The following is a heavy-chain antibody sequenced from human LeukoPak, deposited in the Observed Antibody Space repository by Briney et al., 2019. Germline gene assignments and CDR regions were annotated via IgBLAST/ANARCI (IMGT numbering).Heavy chain of an antibody. CDR1: GFTFSSYE. V-gene: IGHV3-48*03. Sequence: PGGSLRLSCAASGFTFSSYEMNWVRQAPGKGLEWVSYISSSGSTKYYADSVKGRFTISRDNSKNTLYLQMNSLRAEDTSVYYCANGPTSSGHFYYYDYWGQGTQVTVSS. J-gene: IGHJ4*02. CDR3: ANGPTSSGHFYYYDY. D-gene: IGHD3-22*01. CDR2: ISSSGSTK.